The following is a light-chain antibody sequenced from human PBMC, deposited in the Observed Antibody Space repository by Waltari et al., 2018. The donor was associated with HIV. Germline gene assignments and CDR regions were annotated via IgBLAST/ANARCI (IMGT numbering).Light chain of an antibody. CDR3: CSYAGSGLV. V-gene: IGLV2-23*02. J-gene: IGLJ3*02. CDR1: SSDVGAYTL. Sequence: QSALTQSASVSGSPGQSITISCTGTSSDVGAYTLVSWYQQHPGEVPKLLIYEVTTRPSGVSTRFSGSKSANTASLTISGLQAEDEADYYCCSYAGSGLVFGGGTKLTVL. CDR2: EVT.